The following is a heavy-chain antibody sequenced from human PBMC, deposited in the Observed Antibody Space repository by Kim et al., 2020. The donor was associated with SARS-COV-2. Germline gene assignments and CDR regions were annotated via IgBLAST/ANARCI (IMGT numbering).Heavy chain of an antibody. CDR3: ARVSGSSWNYYYYYGMDV. CDR1: GGSISSSSYY. Sequence: SETLSLTCTVSGGSISSSSYYWGWIRQPPGKGLEWIGSIYYSGSTYYNPSLKSRVTISVDTSKNQFSLKLSSVTAADTAVYYCARVSGSSWNYYYYYGMDVWGQGTTVTVSS. D-gene: IGHD6-13*01. CDR2: IYYSGST. V-gene: IGHV4-39*07. J-gene: IGHJ6*02.